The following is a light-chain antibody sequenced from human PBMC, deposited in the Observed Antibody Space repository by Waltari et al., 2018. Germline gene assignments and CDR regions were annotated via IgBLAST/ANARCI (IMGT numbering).Light chain of an antibody. CDR1: SSNIGAGYD. CDR3: QSYDKSLSGFYV. CDR2: STS. J-gene: IGLJ1*01. Sequence: QSVLTQPPSVSGAPGQRVTISCTGTSSNIGAGYDVHWYQPLPGAAPNVLISSTSNRPSGVPARFSGTKSGTSATLVITGLQGDDEADYFCQSYDKSLSGFYVFGSGTRVTVL. V-gene: IGLV1-40*01.